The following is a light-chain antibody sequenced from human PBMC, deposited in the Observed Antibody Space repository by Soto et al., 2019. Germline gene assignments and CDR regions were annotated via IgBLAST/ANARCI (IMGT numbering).Light chain of an antibody. CDR2: SNN. J-gene: IGLJ2*01. Sequence: QPVLPQPPSASGTPGQRVPISCSGSSSNIGANTVNWYQHLPGTAPKLIIYSNNQRPSGVPDRFSGSKSGASASLAISGLQSEDEADYYCAAWDDSLNGRVFGGGTKLTVL. V-gene: IGLV1-44*01. CDR3: AAWDDSLNGRV. CDR1: SSNIGANT.